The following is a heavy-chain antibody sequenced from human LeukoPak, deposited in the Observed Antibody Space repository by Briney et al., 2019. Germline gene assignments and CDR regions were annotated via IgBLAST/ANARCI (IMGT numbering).Heavy chain of an antibody. CDR1: GYTFTRYG. J-gene: IGHJ3*02. Sequence: APVKLSCKASGYTFTRYGISWVRQAPGQGLKWMGWISAYNGNTNYAQKLQGRVTMTTDTSTSTAYMELRSVRSDDTAVYYCARHADDAFDIWGQGTMVTVSS. CDR3: ARHADDAFDI. CDR2: ISAYNGNT. V-gene: IGHV1-18*01.